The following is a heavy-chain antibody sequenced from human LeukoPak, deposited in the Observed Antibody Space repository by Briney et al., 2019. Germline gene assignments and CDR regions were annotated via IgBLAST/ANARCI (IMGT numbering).Heavy chain of an antibody. V-gene: IGHV3-9*03. CDR3: AGGGSYWDDAFDI. Sequence: GGSLRLSCAASGFTFDDYAMHWVRQAPGKGLEWVSGISWNSGSIGYADSVKGRFTISRDNAKNSLYLQMNSLRAEDMALYYCAGGGSYWDDAFDIWGQGTMVTVSS. CDR2: ISWNSGSI. J-gene: IGHJ3*02. CDR1: GFTFDDYA. D-gene: IGHD2-15*01.